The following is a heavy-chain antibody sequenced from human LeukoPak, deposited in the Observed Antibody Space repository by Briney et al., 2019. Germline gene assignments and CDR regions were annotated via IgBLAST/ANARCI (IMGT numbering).Heavy chain of an antibody. V-gene: IGHV4-30-4*01. Sequence: SETLSLTCTVSGGSITGGDYYWRWIRQPPGKGLEWIGYINYSGSTYYNPSLKTRVTISVDTSKNQFSLKLSSVPAADTAVYYCARYYYGSDYYFDYWGQGTLVTVSS. D-gene: IGHD3-10*01. CDR1: GGSITGGDYY. CDR3: ARYYYGSDYYFDY. CDR2: INYSGST. J-gene: IGHJ4*02.